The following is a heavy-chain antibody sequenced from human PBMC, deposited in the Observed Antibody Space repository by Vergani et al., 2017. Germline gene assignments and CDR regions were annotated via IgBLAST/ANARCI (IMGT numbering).Heavy chain of an antibody. V-gene: IGHV3-7*01. CDR1: GFTFSSYA. CDR2: IKQDGSGK. Sequence: EVQLLESGGGLVQPGGSLRLSCAASGFTFSSYAMSWVRQAPGKGLEWVANIKQDGSGKYYVDSVKGRFTISRDNAKNSLYLQMNSLRAEDTAVYYCARDLGTINRYFDYWGQGTLVTVSS. CDR3: ARDLGTINRYFDY. D-gene: IGHD2/OR15-2a*01. J-gene: IGHJ4*02.